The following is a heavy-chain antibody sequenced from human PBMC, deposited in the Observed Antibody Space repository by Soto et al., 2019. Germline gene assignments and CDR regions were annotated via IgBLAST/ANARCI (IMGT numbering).Heavy chain of an antibody. J-gene: IGHJ4*02. CDR1: GDSISYYT. CDR2: LYSTGTL. Sequence: ETLSLTGIVSGDSISYYTWTWIRQPAGKTLEWIGRLYSTGTLTYNPTLKSRVTMSVDTSKNQLSLTLNSVTAADTAVYFCASENESYRSLDYWGQGTVVTVSS. CDR3: ASENESYRSLDY. V-gene: IGHV4-4*07. D-gene: IGHD3-16*02.